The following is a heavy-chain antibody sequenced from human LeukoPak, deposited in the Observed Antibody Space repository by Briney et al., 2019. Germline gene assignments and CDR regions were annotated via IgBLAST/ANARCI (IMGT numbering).Heavy chain of an antibody. Sequence: GGSLRLSYAASGCTVSNNYMSWVRQAPGKGLEWVSAISGSGGSTYYADSVKGRFTISRDNSKNTLYLQMNSLRAEDTAVYYCAKPSDFWSGYQNFDYWGQGTLVTVSS. V-gene: IGHV3-23*01. CDR3: AKPSDFWSGYQNFDY. J-gene: IGHJ4*02. CDR1: GCTVSNNY. D-gene: IGHD3-3*01. CDR2: ISGSGGST.